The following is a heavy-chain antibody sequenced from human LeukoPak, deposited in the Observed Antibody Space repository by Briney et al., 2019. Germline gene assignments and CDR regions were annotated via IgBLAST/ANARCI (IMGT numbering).Heavy chain of an antibody. CDR3: AKVGTMVRGVIIKNYYYYGMDV. D-gene: IGHD3-10*01. CDR2: ISGSGGST. J-gene: IGHJ6*02. CDR1: GFTFSSYA. Sequence: GGSLRLSCAASGFTFSSYAMSWVRQAPGKGLEWVSAISGSGGSTYYADSVKGRFTISRDNSKNTLYLQMNSLRAEDTAVYYCAKVGTMVRGVIIKNYYYYGMDVWGQGTTVTVSS. V-gene: IGHV3-23*01.